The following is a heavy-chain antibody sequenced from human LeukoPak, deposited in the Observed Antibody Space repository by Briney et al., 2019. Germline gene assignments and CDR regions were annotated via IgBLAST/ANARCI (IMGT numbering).Heavy chain of an antibody. CDR1: GGSISSHY. CDR2: IYYSGST. J-gene: IGHJ4*02. Sequence: SETLSLTCTVSGGSISSHYWSWIRQPPGKGLEWIGYIYYSGSTNYNPSLKSRVTISVDTSKNQFSLKLSSVTAADTAVYYCARCDSSGYYSVDYWGQGTLVTVSS. CDR3: ARCDSSGYYSVDY. D-gene: IGHD3-22*01. V-gene: IGHV4-59*11.